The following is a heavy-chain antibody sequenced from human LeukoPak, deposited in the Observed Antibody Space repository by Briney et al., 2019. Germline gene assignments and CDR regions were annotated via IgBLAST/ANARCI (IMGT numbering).Heavy chain of an antibody. Sequence: PSETLSLTCTVSGGSISSYYWSWIRQPPGKGLEWIGYIYYSGSTNYNPSLKSRVTISVDTSKNQFSLKLSSVTAADTAVYYCARADRYSSTSWGQGTLVTVSS. CDR2: IYYSGST. D-gene: IGHD6-13*01. CDR3: ARADRYSSTS. CDR1: GGSISSYY. J-gene: IGHJ5*02. V-gene: IGHV4-59*01.